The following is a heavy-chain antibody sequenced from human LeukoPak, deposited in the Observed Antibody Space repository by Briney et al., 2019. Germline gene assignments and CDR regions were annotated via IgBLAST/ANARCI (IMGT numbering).Heavy chain of an antibody. Sequence: PGGSLRLSCAASGFAFSNYAMRWVRQAPGKGLEWVSSISSSSSYIYYADSVKGRFTISRDNAKNSLYLQMNSLRAEDTAVYYCARGVPSGYCSSTSCPYYLDYWGQGTLVTVSS. V-gene: IGHV3-21*01. CDR1: GFAFSNYA. J-gene: IGHJ4*02. D-gene: IGHD2-2*01. CDR3: ARGVPSGYCSSTSCPYYLDY. CDR2: ISSSSSYI.